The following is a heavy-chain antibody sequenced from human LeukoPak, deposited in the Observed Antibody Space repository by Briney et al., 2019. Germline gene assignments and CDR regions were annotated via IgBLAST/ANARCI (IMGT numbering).Heavy chain of an antibody. D-gene: IGHD4-17*01. CDR3: ARVSNYGDPPWFDP. V-gene: IGHV1-2*04. Sequence: DSVKVSCKASGYTFTGYYMHWVRQAPGQGLEWMGWINPNSGGTNYAQKFQGWVTMIRDTSISTAYMELSRLRSDDTAVYYCARVSNYGDPPWFDPWGQGTLVTVSS. CDR1: GYTFTGYY. CDR2: INPNSGGT. J-gene: IGHJ5*02.